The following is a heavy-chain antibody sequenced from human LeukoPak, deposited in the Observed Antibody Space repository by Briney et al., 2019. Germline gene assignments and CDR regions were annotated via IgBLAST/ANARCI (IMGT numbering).Heavy chain of an antibody. CDR2: ISNSSSSV. Sequence: GGPLSLLCAASGFTLRIYREIGLPEAPGKAGVGFSYISNSSSSVYYANSVKGRFTTSRDKAKNSLYLQMNSLGAEDTAVYYCARVRDSSGYYSEYYFDYWGQGTLVTVSS. D-gene: IGHD3-22*01. J-gene: IGHJ4*02. V-gene: IGHV3-21*05. CDR3: ARVRDSSGYYSEYYFDY. CDR1: GFTLRIYR.